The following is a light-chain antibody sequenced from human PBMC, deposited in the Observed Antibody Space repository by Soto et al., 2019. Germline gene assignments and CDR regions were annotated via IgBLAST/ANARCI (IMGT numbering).Light chain of an antibody. CDR1: QSISSW. J-gene: IGKJ3*01. V-gene: IGKV1-5*01. CDR2: DAS. CDR3: QQYNSYLFT. Sequence: DIQMTQSPSTLSASVGDRVTITCRASQSISSWLAGYQQKPGKAPKLLIYDASSLESGVPSRFSGSGSGTEFTLTNSSLQPDDFATYSCQQYNSYLFTFGPGTKVDIK.